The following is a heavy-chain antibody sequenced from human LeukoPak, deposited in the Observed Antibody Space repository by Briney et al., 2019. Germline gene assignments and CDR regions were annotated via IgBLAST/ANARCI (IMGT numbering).Heavy chain of an antibody. CDR2: IYTSGST. Sequence: PSETLSLTCTVSGGSISSYYWSWIRQPAGKGLEWIGRIYTSGSTNYNPSLKSRVAMSVDTSKNQFSLKLSSVTAADTAVYYCARGVDTIFGVGNNWFDPWGQGTLVTVSS. V-gene: IGHV4-4*07. CDR3: ARGVDTIFGVGNNWFDP. CDR1: GGSISSYY. J-gene: IGHJ5*02. D-gene: IGHD3-3*01.